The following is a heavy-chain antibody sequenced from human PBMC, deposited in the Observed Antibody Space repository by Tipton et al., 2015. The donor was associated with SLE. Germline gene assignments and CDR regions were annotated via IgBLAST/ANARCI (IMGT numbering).Heavy chain of an antibody. CDR2: IYYSGNT. CDR3: ARDAYCSGGSFYGFDS. CDR1: GGSISDYY. V-gene: IGHV4-59*01. D-gene: IGHD2-15*01. Sequence: LRLSCTVSGGSISDYYWSWIRQPPGKGLEWIGYIYYSGNTNYNPSLKSRVTISVDTFTNQFSLKLSSVTGADTAVYHCARDAYCSGGSFYGFDSWGPGTLVAASS. J-gene: IGHJ4*02.